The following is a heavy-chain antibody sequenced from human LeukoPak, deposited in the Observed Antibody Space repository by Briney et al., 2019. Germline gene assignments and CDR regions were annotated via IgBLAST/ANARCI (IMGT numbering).Heavy chain of an antibody. CDR1: GFTFSSYA. Sequence: GGSLRLPCAASGFTFSSYAMHWVRQAPGKGLEWVAVISYDGSNKYYADSVKGRFTISRDNSKNTPYLQMNSLKAEDTAVYYCARERVYYDSSGYKTAEYFQHWGQGTLVTVSS. V-gene: IGHV3-30*14. D-gene: IGHD3-22*01. CDR2: ISYDGSNK. J-gene: IGHJ1*01. CDR3: ARERVYYDSSGYKTAEYFQH.